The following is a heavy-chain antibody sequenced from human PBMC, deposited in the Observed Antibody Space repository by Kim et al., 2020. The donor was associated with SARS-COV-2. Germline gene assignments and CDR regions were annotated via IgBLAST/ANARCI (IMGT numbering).Heavy chain of an antibody. CDR3: ARLIAAAGDYYFDY. J-gene: IGHJ4*02. V-gene: IGHV4-39*01. Sequence: NPSLKSRVTISVDTSKNQFSLKLSSVTAAHTAVYYCARLIAAAGDYYFDYWGQGTLVTVSS. D-gene: IGHD6-13*01.